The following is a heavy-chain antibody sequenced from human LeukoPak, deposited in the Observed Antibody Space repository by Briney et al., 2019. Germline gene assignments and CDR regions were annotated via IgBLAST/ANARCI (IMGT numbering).Heavy chain of an antibody. J-gene: IGHJ3*02. D-gene: IGHD2-15*01. CDR1: GFTVSSNY. Sequence: GGSLRLSCAASGFTVSSNYMSWVRQAPGKGLEWVSVIYSGGSTYYADSVKGRFTISRDNSKNTLYLQMNSLRAEDTAVYYCARERGGGYCSGGSCPLDAFDIWGQGTMVTVSS. CDR3: ARERGGGYCSGGSCPLDAFDI. V-gene: IGHV3-66*01. CDR2: IYSGGST.